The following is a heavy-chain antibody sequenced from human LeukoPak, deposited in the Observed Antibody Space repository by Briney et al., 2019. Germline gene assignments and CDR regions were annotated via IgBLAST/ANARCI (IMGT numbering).Heavy chain of an antibody. CDR1: GGSISSGGYY. CDR3: ARGGTENSGNWFDP. V-gene: IGHV4-31*03. Sequence: SETLSLTCTVSGGSISSGGYYWSWIRQHPGKGLEWIGYIYYSGSTYYNPSLKSRVTISVDTSKNQFSLKLSSVTAADTAVYYCARGGTENSGNWFDPWDQGTLVTVSS. CDR2: IYYSGST. J-gene: IGHJ5*02. D-gene: IGHD3-16*01.